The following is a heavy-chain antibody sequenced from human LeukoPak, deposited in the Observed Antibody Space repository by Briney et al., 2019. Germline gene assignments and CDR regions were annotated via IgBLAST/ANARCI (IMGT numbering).Heavy chain of an antibody. J-gene: IGHJ2*01. CDR3: ARGIRGSGYYYGPGYWYFDL. Sequence: SETLSLTCAAYGGSFSGYYWSWIRQPPGKGLEWIGEINHSGSTNYNPSLKSRVSISVGTSKNQFSLKLSSVTVADKAVYYCARGIRGSGYYYGPGYWYFDLWGRGTLVTVSS. D-gene: IGHD3-22*01. CDR2: INHSGST. V-gene: IGHV4-34*01. CDR1: GGSFSGYY.